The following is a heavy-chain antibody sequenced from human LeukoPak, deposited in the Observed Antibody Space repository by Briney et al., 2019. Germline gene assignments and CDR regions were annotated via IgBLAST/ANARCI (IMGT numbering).Heavy chain of an antibody. Sequence: GGPLRLSCAASGFTFSSYAMHWVRQAPGKGLEWVAVISYDGSNKYYADSVKGRFTISRDNSKNTLYLQMNSLRAEDTAVYYCAREDCSSTSCYIIHYYGMDVWGQGTTVTVSS. J-gene: IGHJ6*02. D-gene: IGHD2-2*02. CDR3: AREDCSSTSCYIIHYYGMDV. CDR1: GFTFSSYA. V-gene: IGHV3-30-3*01. CDR2: ISYDGSNK.